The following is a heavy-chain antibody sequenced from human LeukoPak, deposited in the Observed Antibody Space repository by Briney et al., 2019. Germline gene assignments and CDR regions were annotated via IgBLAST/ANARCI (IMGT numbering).Heavy chain of an antibody. Sequence: SETLSLTCAVYGGSFSGYYWSWIRQPPGKGLEWIGEINHSGSTNYNPSLKSRVTISVDTSKNQFSLKLSSVTAADTAVYYCARGRVSRVLGYWGQGTLVTVSS. CDR3: ARGRVSRVLGY. CDR1: GGSFSGYY. J-gene: IGHJ4*02. D-gene: IGHD6-13*01. CDR2: INHSGST. V-gene: IGHV4-34*01.